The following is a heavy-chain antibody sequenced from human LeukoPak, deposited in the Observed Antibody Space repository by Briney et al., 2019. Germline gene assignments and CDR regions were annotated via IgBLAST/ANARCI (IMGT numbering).Heavy chain of an antibody. D-gene: IGHD2-15*01. V-gene: IGHV4-4*07. J-gene: IGHJ3*02. CDR1: GGYISSYY. Sequence: PSETLSLTCTVSGGYISSYYWSWIRQPAGKGLDWIGRIYTSGSTNLNPSLKSRVTMPVDTSKNQFSLKLISVTAADTAVYYCARGKYCSGGSCYGGDAFDIWGQGTMVTVSS. CDR2: IYTSGST. CDR3: ARGKYCSGGSCYGGDAFDI.